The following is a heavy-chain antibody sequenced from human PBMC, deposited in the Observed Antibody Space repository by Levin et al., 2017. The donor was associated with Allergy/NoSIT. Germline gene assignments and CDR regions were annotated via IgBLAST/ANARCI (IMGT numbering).Heavy chain of an antibody. CDR1: GGSISSSSYY. V-gene: IGHV4-39*01. D-gene: IGHD3-10*01. Sequence: SQTLSLTCPVSGGSISSSSYYWGWIRQPPGKGLEWIGNIYYSGTTYSNPSLQSRVTISVDTSENQFSLKLSSVTAADTAVYYCARSNYYGSGSYKQRDFDYWGQGTLVTVSS. CDR2: IYYSGTT. J-gene: IGHJ4*02. CDR3: ARSNYYGSGSYKQRDFDY.